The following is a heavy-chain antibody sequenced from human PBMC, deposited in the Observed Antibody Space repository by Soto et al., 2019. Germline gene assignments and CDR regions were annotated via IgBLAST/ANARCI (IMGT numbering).Heavy chain of an antibody. V-gene: IGHV3-23*01. CDR1: GLTFSSYA. CDR2: ISVKIGSI. Sequence: GGSLRLSCAASGLTFSSYAISWVRQTPGNGLEWVSAISVKIGSIYYADSVKGRFTISRDNSKNTLYLQMNSLRAEDTAVYYCARESWFGDLGVFDFWGQGTLVTVSS. CDR3: ARESWFGDLGVFDF. D-gene: IGHD3-10*01. J-gene: IGHJ4*02.